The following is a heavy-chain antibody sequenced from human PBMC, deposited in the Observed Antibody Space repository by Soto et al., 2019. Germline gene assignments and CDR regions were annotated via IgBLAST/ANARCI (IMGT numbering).Heavy chain of an antibody. J-gene: IGHJ6*02. Sequence: SVKVSCKASVGTFSSYAISWVRQAPGQRLERMRRIIHIFGTANYAQQFQGRVTIPAVESTSTASMELSSLRSEDTAVYYCARGLTMIVVPPPLDYYYGMDVWGQGTTVTVSS. CDR2: IIHIFGTA. V-gene: IGHV1-69*13. D-gene: IGHD3-22*01. CDR1: VGTFSSYA. CDR3: ARGLTMIVVPPPLDYYYGMDV.